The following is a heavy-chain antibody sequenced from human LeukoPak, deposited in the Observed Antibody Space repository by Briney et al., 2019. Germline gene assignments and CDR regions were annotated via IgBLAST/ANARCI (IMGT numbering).Heavy chain of an antibody. CDR3: ARDPCSTINCPLRF. Sequence: PSETLSLTCAVSGGSLSGAYCTWIRQSPGKGLEWIGEINHSGRTNYNPSLEGRVTISLDKYRNQSSLMLTSVTAGDTAVYYCARDPCSTINCPLRFWGQGTLVTVSP. CDR1: GGSLSGAY. J-gene: IGHJ4*02. V-gene: IGHV4-34*01. D-gene: IGHD2/OR15-2a*01. CDR2: INHSGRT.